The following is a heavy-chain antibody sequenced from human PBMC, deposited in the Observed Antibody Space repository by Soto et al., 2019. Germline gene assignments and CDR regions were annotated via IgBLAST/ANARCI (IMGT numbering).Heavy chain of an antibody. Sequence: ASVKVSCKASGYTFTSNNIHWVRRAPGQGLEWMGRINPSSGGTIYAQKFQGRVSMTRDTSTSTVYMELSSLRSDDTAVYYCARDIAAAGRGRWLDPWYQGSVVTVSS. CDR3: ARDIAAAGRGRWLDP. J-gene: IGHJ5*02. CDR2: INPSSGGT. D-gene: IGHD6-13*01. CDR1: GYTFTSNN. V-gene: IGHV1-46*01.